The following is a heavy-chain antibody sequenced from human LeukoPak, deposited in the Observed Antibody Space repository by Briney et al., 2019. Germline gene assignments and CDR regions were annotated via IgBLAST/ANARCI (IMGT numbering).Heavy chain of an antibody. V-gene: IGHV1-2*02. CDR3: ARTGYSSSYRFTGDY. J-gene: IGHJ4*02. CDR1: GYTFTRYY. D-gene: IGHD6-13*01. Sequence: ASLKVSCKASGYTFTRYYMHWVRQAPGQGLEWMGWINPNSGGTKYAQKFQGRVTMTRDTSISTAYMELSRLRSDDTAVYYCARTGYSSSYRFTGDYWGQGTLVTVSS. CDR2: INPNSGGT.